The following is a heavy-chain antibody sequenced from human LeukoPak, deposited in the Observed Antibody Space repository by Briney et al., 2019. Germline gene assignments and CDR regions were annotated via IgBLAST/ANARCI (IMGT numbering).Heavy chain of an antibody. D-gene: IGHD3-10*01. CDR3: ARTRGSHPSPFDS. Sequence: AGGSLRLSCAASGFTVSSNYMSWVRQAPGKGLEWVSVIYSGGSTYSADSVKGRFTISRDNSRNMVYLQMSSLRAEDTAVYYCARTRGSHPSPFDSWGQGTLVTVSS. CDR2: IYSGGST. J-gene: IGHJ4*02. CDR1: GFTVSSNY. V-gene: IGHV3-53*01.